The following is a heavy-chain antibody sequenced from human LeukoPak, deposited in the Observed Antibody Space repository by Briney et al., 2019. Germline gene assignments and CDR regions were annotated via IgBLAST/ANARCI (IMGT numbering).Heavy chain of an antibody. CDR3: ATGILWSQDY. CDR1: GFTFSSYW. V-gene: IGHV3-7*03. CDR2: IKQDGNEK. Sequence: GGSLRLSCAASGFTFSSYWVSWVRQAPGKGLEWVANIKQDGNEKYYVDSVKGRFTISRDNAKNSLYLQMNSLRAEDTAVYYCATGILWSQDYWGQGTLVTVSS. D-gene: IGHD2-21*01. J-gene: IGHJ4*02.